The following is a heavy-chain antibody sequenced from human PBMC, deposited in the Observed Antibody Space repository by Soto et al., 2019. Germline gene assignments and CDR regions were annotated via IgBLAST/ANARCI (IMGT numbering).Heavy chain of an antibody. CDR2: ISGNGADA. Sequence: EVQLLESGGGLVQRGGSLTLSCAASGFIFSDYAMSWVRQAPGKGLEWVSAISGNGADAYYADSVKGRFTFSRDNSRNTLYLQMDSLRVEDTAVYYCGRNAIFVRGVPDEYWGQGTPVTVSS. CDR1: GFIFSDYA. D-gene: IGHD3-10*02. CDR3: GRNAIFVRGVPDEY. J-gene: IGHJ4*02. V-gene: IGHV3-23*01.